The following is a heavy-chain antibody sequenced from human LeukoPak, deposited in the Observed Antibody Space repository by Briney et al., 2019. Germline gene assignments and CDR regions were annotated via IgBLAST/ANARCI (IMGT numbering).Heavy chain of an antibody. D-gene: IGHD2-21*02. V-gene: IGHV3-66*01. CDR2: IYSGGNT. J-gene: IGHJ1*01. CDR3: ARDRHCAGACPLGNFQH. Sequence: GGSLRLSCAASGFTVSSNYMSWVRQAPGKGLEWVSVIYSGGNTYYGDSVKGRFTISRDNSKNTLYLQMNSLRSDDTAVYYCARDRHCAGACPLGNFQHWGQGTLVLVSS. CDR1: GFTVSSNY.